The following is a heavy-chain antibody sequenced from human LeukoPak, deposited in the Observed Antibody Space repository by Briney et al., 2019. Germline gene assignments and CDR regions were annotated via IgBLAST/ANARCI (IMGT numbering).Heavy chain of an antibody. CDR2: ISGSGGST. Sequence: PGGSLRLSCAASGFTFSSYAMSWVRQAPGKGLEWVSGISGSGGSTHNSDSVKGRFTISRDSSKNTLYLQMNSLRAEDTAVYYCARRAGDYSHPYDYWGQGTLVTVSS. V-gene: IGHV3-23*01. CDR1: GFTFSSYA. J-gene: IGHJ4*02. CDR3: ARRAGDYSHPYDY. D-gene: IGHD3-22*01.